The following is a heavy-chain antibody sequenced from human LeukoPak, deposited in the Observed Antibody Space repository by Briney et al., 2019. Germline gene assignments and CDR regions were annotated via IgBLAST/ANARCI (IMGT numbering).Heavy chain of an antibody. Sequence: PGGSLRLSCAVSGFTFSRYSMNWVRQAPGKGLEWVSFISTSSSYIYYADSVKGRFTISRDNAKNSLYLQMNSLRAEDTAVYYCARDRIAARSPETNWFDPWGQGTLVTVSS. D-gene: IGHD6-6*01. CDR3: ARDRIAARSPETNWFDP. CDR1: GFTFSRYS. V-gene: IGHV3-21*01. J-gene: IGHJ5*02. CDR2: ISTSSSYI.